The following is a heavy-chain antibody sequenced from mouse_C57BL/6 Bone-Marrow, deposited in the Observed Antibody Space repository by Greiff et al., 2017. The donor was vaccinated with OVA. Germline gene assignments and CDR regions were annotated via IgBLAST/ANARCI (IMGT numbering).Heavy chain of an antibody. V-gene: IGHV1-69*01. J-gene: IGHJ2*01. CDR1: GSTFPTSG. CDR3: ARRPIYYDYDGFDY. CDR2: IDPSNGYT. Sequence: QVQLQQPGASLVLPGASLNLSCRASGSTFPTSGMPWVNQSPGQGLEWIGGIDPSNGYTNYNQKFKGKSTLTVDKSSSTAYMQLSSLTSEDSAVYYCARRPIYYDYDGFDYWGQGTTLTVSS. D-gene: IGHD2-4*01.